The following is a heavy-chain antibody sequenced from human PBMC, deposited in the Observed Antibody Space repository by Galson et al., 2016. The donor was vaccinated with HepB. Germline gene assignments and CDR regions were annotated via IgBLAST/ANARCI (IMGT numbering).Heavy chain of an antibody. CDR1: RFSLTTTDTEMR. CDR3: ARLIGSIGTRYCDN. D-gene: IGHD1-14*01. Sequence: PALVKPTQTLTLTCSFSRFSLTTTDTEMRVSWICQAQGKALEWLARIDWDDEKFYSTSLKTRLTISKSRNQVILTMTNMEPLDTATYYCARLIGSIGTRYCDNWGQGTLVTVSS. V-gene: IGHV2-70*04. J-gene: IGHJ4*02. CDR2: IDWDDEK.